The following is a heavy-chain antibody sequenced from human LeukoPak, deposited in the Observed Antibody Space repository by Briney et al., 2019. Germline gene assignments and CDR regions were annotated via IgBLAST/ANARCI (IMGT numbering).Heavy chain of an antibody. J-gene: IGHJ4*02. V-gene: IGHV3-23*01. CDR1: GLTFSLNA. D-gene: IGHD2-15*01. CDR3: AKVVGAPGL. CDR2: ISGSGGST. Sequence: QPGGSLRLSCAASGLTFSLNAMHWVRQAPGKGLEWVSAISGSGGSTYYADSVKGRFTISRDNSKNTLYLQMNSLRAEDTAVYYCAKVVGAPGLWGQGTLVTVSS.